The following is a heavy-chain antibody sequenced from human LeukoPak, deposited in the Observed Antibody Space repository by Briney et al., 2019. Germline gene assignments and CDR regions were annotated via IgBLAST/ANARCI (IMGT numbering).Heavy chain of an antibody. CDR2: INPDGSTT. V-gene: IGHV3-74*01. CDR1: GFTFSRYW. D-gene: IGHD3-22*01. J-gene: IGHJ5*02. Sequence: PGESLRLSCAASGFTFSRYWIHWVRQAPGKGLEWVSRINPDGSTTTHADSVKGRFTISRDNAKNTLYLQMNSLRAEDTAMYYCARVLSGSWDWFDPWGQGTLVTVSS. CDR3: ARVLSGSWDWFDP.